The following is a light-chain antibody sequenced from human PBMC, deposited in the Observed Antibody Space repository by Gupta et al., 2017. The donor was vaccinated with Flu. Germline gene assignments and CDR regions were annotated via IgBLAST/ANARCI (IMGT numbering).Light chain of an antibody. J-gene: IGLJ3*02. CDR3: QVWDTYSYNRV. V-gene: IGLV3-21*02. CDR1: NIGSKN. Sequence: SYVLTQPPSVSVAPGQTGRITWVGNNIGSKNVHWYQQQPGQAPMLFVYDDSARCSVIPERFSGSNSVNTATLTISRVEGGEEADYFCQVWDTYSYNRVFGGGTKLTVL. CDR2: DDS.